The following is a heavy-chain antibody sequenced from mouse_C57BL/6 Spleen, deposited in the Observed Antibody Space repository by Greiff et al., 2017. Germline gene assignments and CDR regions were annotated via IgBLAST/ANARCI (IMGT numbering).Heavy chain of an antibody. CDR2: IDPSDSET. V-gene: IGHV1-52*01. D-gene: IGHD1-1*01. CDR1: GYTFTSYW. Sequence: QVQLQQPGAELVRPGSSVKLSCKASGYTFTSYWMHWVKQRPIQGLEWIGNIDPSDSETHYNQKFKDKATLTVDKSSSTAYMQLSSLTSEDSAVYYCARYITTLYFCYWGQGTTLTFSS. J-gene: IGHJ2*01. CDR3: ARYITTLYFCY.